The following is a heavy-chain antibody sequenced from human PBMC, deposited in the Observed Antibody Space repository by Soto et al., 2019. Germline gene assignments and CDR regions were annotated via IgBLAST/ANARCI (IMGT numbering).Heavy chain of an antibody. CDR2: ISAYTGNT. J-gene: IGHJ4*02. CDR3: ARGPESRSTEYFDY. Sequence: QVQLVQSGGEVKKPGASVKVSCKASGYTFTDYGITWVRQAPGQGLERMGWISAYTGNTNYAQKVQGRVTMSTDTSTSTAYLELRSLRSDDTAVYYCARGPESRSTEYFDYWGQGTLVTVSS. V-gene: IGHV1-18*01. CDR1: GYTFTDYG. D-gene: IGHD1-26*01.